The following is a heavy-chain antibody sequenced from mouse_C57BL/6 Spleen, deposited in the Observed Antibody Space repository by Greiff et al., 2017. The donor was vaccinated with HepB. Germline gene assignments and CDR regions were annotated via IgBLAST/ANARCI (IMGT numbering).Heavy chain of an antibody. J-gene: IGHJ2*01. CDR1: GYTFTSYW. V-gene: IGHV1-69*01. CDR3: ARFSSGYRFEY. Sequence: QVQLQQSGAELVMPGASVKLSCKASGYTFTSYWMHWVKQRPGQGLEWIGEIDPSDSYTNYNQKFKGKSTLTVDKSSSTAYMQLSNLTSEDSAVYYCARFSSGYRFEYWGQGTTLTVSS. D-gene: IGHD3-2*02. CDR2: IDPSDSYT.